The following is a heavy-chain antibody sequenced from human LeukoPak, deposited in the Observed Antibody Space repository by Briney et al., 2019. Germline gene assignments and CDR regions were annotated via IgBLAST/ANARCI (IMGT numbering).Heavy chain of an antibody. J-gene: IGHJ3*02. CDR3: ARDRSRGLLDAFDI. D-gene: IGHD3-10*01. Sequence: GGSLSLSCAASGFPFSSNYMSWVRQAPGKGLEWVSVIYGGGSTYYADSVKGRFTISRDNAKNSLYLQMNSLRAEDTAVYYCARDRSRGLLDAFDIWGQGTMVTVSS. CDR2: IYGGGST. CDR1: GFPFSSNY. V-gene: IGHV3-66*01.